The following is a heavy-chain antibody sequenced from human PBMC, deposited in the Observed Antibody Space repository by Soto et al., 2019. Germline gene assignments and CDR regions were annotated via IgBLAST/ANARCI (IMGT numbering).Heavy chain of an antibody. Sequence: ASVKVSCKVSGYTLTELSMHWVRQAPGKGLEWMGGFDPEDGETIYAQKFQGRVTMTEDTSTDTAYMELSSLRSEDTAVYYCATDLLGDYYDSSGYYWFDPWGQGTLVTLSS. CDR1: GYTLTELS. D-gene: IGHD3-22*01. J-gene: IGHJ5*02. V-gene: IGHV1-24*01. CDR2: FDPEDGET. CDR3: ATDLLGDYYDSSGYYWFDP.